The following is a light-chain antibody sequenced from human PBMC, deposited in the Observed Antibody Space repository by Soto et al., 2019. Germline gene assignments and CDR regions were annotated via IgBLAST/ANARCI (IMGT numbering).Light chain of an antibody. CDR2: SAS. CDR3: HQYGSSPRT. V-gene: IGKV3-20*01. Sequence: EIALTKCEGTLYVSAGERATLPCKASQSVNSTFLAWYQQKPGQAPRLLIYSASSRATGIPDRVSGIGSGTDFTLTISSLEPEEFSVYYCHQYGSSPRTFGPGTKVYIK. J-gene: IGKJ3*01. CDR1: QSVNSTF.